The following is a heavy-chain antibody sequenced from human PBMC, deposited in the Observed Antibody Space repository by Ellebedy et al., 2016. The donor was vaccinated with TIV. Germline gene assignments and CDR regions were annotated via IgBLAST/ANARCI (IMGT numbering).Heavy chain of an antibody. J-gene: IGHJ4*01. CDR3: ARKARLGDY. V-gene: IGHV3-11*01. D-gene: IGHD7-27*01. CDR2: ISNSGSSI. CDR1: GFTFSDHD. Sequence: PWGSLRLSCAASGFTFSDHDMSWIRQAPGKGLECVSYISNSGSSINYADSVKGRFTISRDNAKNSLYLLLNSLRAEDTAVYYCARKARLGDYWGHGTLVTVSS.